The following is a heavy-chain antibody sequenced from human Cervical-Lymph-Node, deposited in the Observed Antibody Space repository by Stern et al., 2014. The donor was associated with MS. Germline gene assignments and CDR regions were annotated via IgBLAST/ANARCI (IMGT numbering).Heavy chain of an antibody. J-gene: IGHJ3*02. CDR2: ISSSSSYI. Sequence: VQLVESGGGLVKPGGSLRLSCAASGFTFSSYSINWVRQAPGKGLEWVSSISSSSSYIYCADSVKGRFTITRDNAKNSLYLQMNSLRAEDTAVYYCARDPEGLPDAFDIWGQGTMVTVSS. D-gene: IGHD1-14*01. CDR3: ARDPEGLPDAFDI. V-gene: IGHV3-21*01. CDR1: GFTFSSYS.